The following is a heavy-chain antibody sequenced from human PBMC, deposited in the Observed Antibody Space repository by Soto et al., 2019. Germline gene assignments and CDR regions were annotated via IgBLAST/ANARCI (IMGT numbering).Heavy chain of an antibody. CDR2: ISAYNGKT. CDR1: GYTFTSYG. CDR3: VGGVNPMDV. D-gene: IGHD4-4*01. V-gene: IGHV1-18*01. Sequence: QVQLVQSGAEVKKPGASVKVSCKASGYTFTSYGISWVRQAPGQGLEWMGWISAYNGKTNYAQKVQGRVNMTTGTSTDTAYTELKTQRSGETAVYYWVGGVNPMDVRGQGDTVTVSS. J-gene: IGHJ6*02.